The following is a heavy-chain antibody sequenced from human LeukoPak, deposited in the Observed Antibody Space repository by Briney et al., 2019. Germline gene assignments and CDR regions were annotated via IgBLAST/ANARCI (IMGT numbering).Heavy chain of an antibody. J-gene: IGHJ3*02. CDR3: ARDGSTAPDGVWGGAFDI. CDR1: GYTFSSYG. D-gene: IGHD6-13*01. Sequence: EASVKVSCKASGYTFSSYGINWVRQAPGQGLEWMGWISAYNGNTNYAQKLQGGVTMTTDTSTTTAYMELRSLRSDDTAMYYCARDGSTAPDGVWGGAFDIWGQGTMVTVSS. V-gene: IGHV1-18*01. CDR2: ISAYNGNT.